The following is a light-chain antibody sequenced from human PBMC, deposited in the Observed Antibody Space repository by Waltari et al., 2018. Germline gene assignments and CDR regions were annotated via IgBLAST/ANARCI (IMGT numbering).Light chain of an antibody. J-gene: IGLJ3*02. CDR3: SSYTTVNTWV. V-gene: IGLV2-14*01. Sequence: QSALTQPASVSGSPGQSITISCTGTSSDVGFNYVSWFQQNPGEVPKLILYEVTNRPAGVSNRFSGSKSGNTASLTSSGLQAEDEADYYCSSYTTVNTWVFGGGTKLTVL. CDR2: EVT. CDR1: SSDVGFNY.